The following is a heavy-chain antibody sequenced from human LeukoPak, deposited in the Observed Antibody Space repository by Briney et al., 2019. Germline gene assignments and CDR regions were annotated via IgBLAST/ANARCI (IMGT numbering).Heavy chain of an antibody. CDR3: ARGASREGY. D-gene: IGHD1-26*01. J-gene: IGHJ4*02. Sequence: PSQTLSLTCTVSGGSISSGGYYWSWIRQHPGKGLEWIGYIYYSGTTYYNPSLKSRITMSVDTSKNQFSLKLSSVTAADTAVYYCARGASREGYWGQGTLVTVSS. CDR2: IYYSGTT. CDR1: GGSISSGGYY. V-gene: IGHV4-31*03.